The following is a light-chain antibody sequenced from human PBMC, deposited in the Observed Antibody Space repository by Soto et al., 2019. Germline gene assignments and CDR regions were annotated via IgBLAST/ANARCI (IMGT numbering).Light chain of an antibody. J-gene: IGLJ3*02. CDR1: SSDVGSYNL. V-gene: IGLV2-23*01. Sequence: QSALTQPASVSGSPGQSITISCTGTSSDVGSYNLVSGYQQHPGKAPKLMIYEGSKRPSGVSNRFSGSKSGNTASLTISGLHAEDETDYYCCSYAGTATWVFGGGTQLTVL. CDR2: EGS. CDR3: CSYAGTATWV.